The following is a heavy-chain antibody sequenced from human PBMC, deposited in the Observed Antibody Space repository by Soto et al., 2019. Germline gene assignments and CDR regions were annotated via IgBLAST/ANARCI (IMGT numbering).Heavy chain of an antibody. CDR1: DGSINSDDW. CDR3: ANWGGLSFPRVY. D-gene: IGHD3-16*01. CDR2: IHQIGIT. Sequence: QVRLQESGPGLAEPSGTLSLTFAVSDGSINSDDWWTWVRQTPGKGLEWIGEIHQIGITNYNESLKSRVTISIDKSKNQFSLKLTSVTAADTAVYYWANWGGLSFPRVYWGAGILVSVSS. J-gene: IGHJ4*02. V-gene: IGHV4-4*02.